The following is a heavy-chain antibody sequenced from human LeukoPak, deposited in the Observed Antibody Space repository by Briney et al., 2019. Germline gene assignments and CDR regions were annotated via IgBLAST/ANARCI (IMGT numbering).Heavy chain of an antibody. Sequence: SETLSLTCAVYGGSFIGYYWSWIRQRPGKGLEWIGEINHSGSTNYNPSLKSRVTISVETSKNQFSLKLSSVTAADTAVYYCARGISWFGELWFPYYNYYGMDVWGQGTTVTVSS. CDR3: ARGISWFGELWFPYYNYYGMDV. D-gene: IGHD3-10*01. CDR1: GGSFIGYY. V-gene: IGHV4-34*01. J-gene: IGHJ6*02. CDR2: INHSGST.